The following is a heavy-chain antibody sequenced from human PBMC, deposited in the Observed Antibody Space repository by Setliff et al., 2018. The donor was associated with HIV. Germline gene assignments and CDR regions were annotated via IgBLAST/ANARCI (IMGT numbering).Heavy chain of an antibody. Sequence: PSETLSLTCTVSGGSISSGGYYWSWIRQHPGKGLEGIGYIYYSGSTYYNPSLKSRVTISVDTSKNQFSLKLSSVTAADTAVYYCAREQVGLYYYDSSGIPSHDAFDIWGQGTMVTVSS. CDR2: IYYSGST. V-gene: IGHV4-31*03. CDR1: GGSISSGGYY. D-gene: IGHD3-22*01. CDR3: AREQVGLYYYDSSGIPSHDAFDI. J-gene: IGHJ3*02.